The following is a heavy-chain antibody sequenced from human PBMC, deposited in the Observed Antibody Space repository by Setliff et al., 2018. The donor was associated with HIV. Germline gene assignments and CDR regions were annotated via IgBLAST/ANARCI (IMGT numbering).Heavy chain of an antibody. Sequence: SVKVSCKTSGGTFSIFSITWVRQAPGQGLEWMGGIIPVFGPPNYAQRFQRRLTITADESTNTAYMELSSLTPDDTAVYYCARGHHFYWYFDLWGPGTLVTVSS. CDR1: GGTFSIFS. CDR2: IIPVFGPP. CDR3: ARGHHFYWYFDL. V-gene: IGHV1-69*13. J-gene: IGHJ2*01.